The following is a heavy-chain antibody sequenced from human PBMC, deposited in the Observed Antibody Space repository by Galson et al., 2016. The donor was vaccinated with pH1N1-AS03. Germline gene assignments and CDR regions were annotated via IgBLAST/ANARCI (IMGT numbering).Heavy chain of an antibody. Sequence: SVKVSCKASGYTFSTYGVSWVRQAPGQGLEWMVWISGYDDDTNYAQNVAGRVTMTTDKSTSTVYMELRSLRSDDTAVYYCARDRGFRPDTFDIWGQGTWVTVSS. CDR1: GYTFSTYG. CDR3: ARDRGFRPDTFDI. V-gene: IGHV1-18*04. CDR2: ISGYDDDT. D-gene: IGHD2-15*01. J-gene: IGHJ3*02.